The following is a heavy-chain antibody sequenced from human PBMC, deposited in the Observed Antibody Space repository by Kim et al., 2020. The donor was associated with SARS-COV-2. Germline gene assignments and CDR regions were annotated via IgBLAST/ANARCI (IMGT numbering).Heavy chain of an antibody. Sequence: SVKVSCKASGGTFSSYAISWVRQAPGQGLEWMGGIIPIFGTANYAQKFQGGVTITADESTSTAYMELSSLRSEDTAVYYCARWGENSDYYDSSGPDAFDIWGQGTMVTVSS. CDR1: GGTFSSYA. D-gene: IGHD3-22*01. J-gene: IGHJ3*02. V-gene: IGHV1-69*13. CDR2: IIPIFGTA. CDR3: ARWGENSDYYDSSGPDAFDI.